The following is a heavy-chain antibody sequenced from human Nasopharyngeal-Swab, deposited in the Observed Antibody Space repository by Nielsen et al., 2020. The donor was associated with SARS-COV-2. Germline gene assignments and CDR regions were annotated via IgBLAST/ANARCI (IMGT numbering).Heavy chain of an antibody. CDR3: AREEDIVVVPAAGLDY. Sequence: ASVKVSCKASGYTFTSYYMHWVRQAPGQGLEWMGIINPSGGSTSYAQKFRGRVTMTRDTSTSTVYMELSSLRSEDTAVYYCAREEDIVVVPAAGLDYWGQGTLVTVSS. CDR1: GYTFTSYY. CDR2: INPSGGST. D-gene: IGHD2-2*01. V-gene: IGHV1-46*01. J-gene: IGHJ4*02.